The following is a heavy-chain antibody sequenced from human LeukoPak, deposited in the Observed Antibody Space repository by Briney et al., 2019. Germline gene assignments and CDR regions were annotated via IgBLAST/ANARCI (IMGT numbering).Heavy chain of an antibody. CDR2: INHSGST. CDR3: ASSGGRTYAN. J-gene: IGHJ4*02. D-gene: IGHD2-2*01. V-gene: IGHV4-34*01. Sequence: SETLSLTCAVYGGSFSDYYWSWIRQPPGKGLEWIGEINHSGSTMYNPSLKSRVTILVDTSKNQFSLKLSSVTAADTAVYYCASSGGRTYANWGQGTLVTVSS. CDR1: GGSFSDYY.